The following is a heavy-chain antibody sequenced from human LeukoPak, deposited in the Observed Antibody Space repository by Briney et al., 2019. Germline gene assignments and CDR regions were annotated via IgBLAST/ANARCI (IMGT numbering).Heavy chain of an antibody. CDR3: ARRPIGYSSGVYFDY. V-gene: IGHV4-4*09. CDR2: IYTSGST. CDR1: GGSISSHY. Sequence: PSETLSLTCTVSGGSISSHYWSWIRQPPGKGLEWIGYIYTSGSTNYNPSLKSRVTISVDTSKNQFSLKLSSVTAADTAVYYCARRPIGYSSGVYFDYWGQGTLVTVSS. D-gene: IGHD6-19*01. J-gene: IGHJ4*02.